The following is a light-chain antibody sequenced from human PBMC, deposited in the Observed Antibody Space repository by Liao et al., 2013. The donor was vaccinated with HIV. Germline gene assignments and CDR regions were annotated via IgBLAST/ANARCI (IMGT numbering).Light chain of an antibody. V-gene: IGLV3-1*01. Sequence: SYELTQPPSVSVSPGQTASITCSGDKLGDKYVSWIQQRPGQSPALVVYQDTKRPSGIPERFSASNSGDTATLIISGTQAVDEADYFCQAWDTTLYVFGTGTKVTVL. CDR1: KLGDKY. CDR3: QAWDTTLYV. J-gene: IGLJ1*01. CDR2: QDT.